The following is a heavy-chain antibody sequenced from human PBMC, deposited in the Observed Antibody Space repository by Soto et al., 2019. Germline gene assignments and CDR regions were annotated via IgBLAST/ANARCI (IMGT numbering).Heavy chain of an antibody. CDR3: ARPGGITIFGVVRIDAFDI. J-gene: IGHJ3*02. V-gene: IGHV4-39*01. Sequence: QLQLQESGPGLVKPSETLSLTCTVSGCSISSSSYYWGWIRQPPGKGLEWIVSIYYSGSTYYNPSRTGRYTTSLATYKTQFSPKLSSVTAADTAVYYCARPGGITIFGVVRIDAFDIWGQGTMVTVSS. CDR2: IYYSGST. CDR1: GCSISSSSYY. D-gene: IGHD3-3*01.